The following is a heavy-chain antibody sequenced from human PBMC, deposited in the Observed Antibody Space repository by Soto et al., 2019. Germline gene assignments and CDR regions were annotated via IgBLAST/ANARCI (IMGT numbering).Heavy chain of an antibody. D-gene: IGHD3-22*01. CDR2: IYYSGST. J-gene: IGHJ5*02. V-gene: IGHV4-31*02. Sequence: WTWIRQHPGKGLEWLGYIYYSGSTYYNPSLKGRVTISVDTSQNHFSLKLSSVTAADTAMYYCARIYDSSGYGWFDPWGQGTLVTVSS. CDR3: ARIYDSSGYGWFDP.